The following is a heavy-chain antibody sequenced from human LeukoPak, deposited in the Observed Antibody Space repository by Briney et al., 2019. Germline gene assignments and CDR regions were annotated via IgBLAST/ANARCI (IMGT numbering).Heavy chain of an antibody. V-gene: IGHV3-48*01. CDR3: ARDRWNHREWFDP. J-gene: IGHJ5*02. D-gene: IGHD1-1*01. CDR2: ISSSSSTI. Sequence: GGSLRLSCAASGFTFSSYSMNWVRQAPGKGLEWVSYISSSSSTIYYADSVKGRFTIPRDNAKNSLYLQMNSLRAEDTAVYYCARDRWNHREWFDPWGQGTLVTVSS. CDR1: GFTFSSYS.